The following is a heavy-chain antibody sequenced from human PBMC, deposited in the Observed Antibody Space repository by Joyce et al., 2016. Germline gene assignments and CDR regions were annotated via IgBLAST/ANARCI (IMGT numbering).Heavy chain of an antibody. CDR1: GGPFRGFF. CDR3: ARSQWLAPFTY. V-gene: IGHV4-34*01. J-gene: IGHJ4*02. Sequence: QVQLQQWGAGLLKPSETLSLTCAVSGGPFRGFFWTWIRQPPGKGLEWIGDISHSGATNYNSSLRSRVTMSIDTSKNQFSLKLSSLTAADTATCYCARSQWLAPFTYCGQGTLVTVSS. D-gene: IGHD6-19*01. CDR2: ISHSGAT.